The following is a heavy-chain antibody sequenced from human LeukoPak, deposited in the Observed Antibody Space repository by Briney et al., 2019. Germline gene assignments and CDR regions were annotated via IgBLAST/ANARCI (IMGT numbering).Heavy chain of an antibody. V-gene: IGHV4-39*01. CDR1: GGSISTSPYY. J-gene: IGHJ4*02. Sequence: SETLSLTCTVSGGSISTSPYYWGWIRQPPGKGLEWIGSVHYSGTTHYNPSLKSRVAISVDTSKNQFSLTLSSVTAADTTVYYCARPSPAGYRYGFFDYWGQGTLVTVSS. D-gene: IGHD5-18*01. CDR2: VHYSGTT. CDR3: ARPSPAGYRYGFFDY.